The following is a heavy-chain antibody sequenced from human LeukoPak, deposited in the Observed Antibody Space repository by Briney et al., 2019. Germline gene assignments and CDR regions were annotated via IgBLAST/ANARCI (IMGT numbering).Heavy chain of an antibody. J-gene: IGHJ3*02. CDR2: IYHSGST. CDR3: ASVSGLLKTLNAFDI. CDR1: GGSISSSNW. V-gene: IGHV4-4*02. D-gene: IGHD1-26*01. Sequence: PSETLSLTCAVSGGSISSSNWWSWVRQPPGKGLEWTGEIYHSGSTNYNPSLKSRVTISVDKSKNQFSLKLSSVTAADTAVYYCASVSGLLKTLNAFDIWGQGTMVTVSS.